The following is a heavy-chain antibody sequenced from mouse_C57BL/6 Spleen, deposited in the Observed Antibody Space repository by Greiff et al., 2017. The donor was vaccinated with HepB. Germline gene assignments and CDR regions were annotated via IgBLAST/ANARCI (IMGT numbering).Heavy chain of an antibody. V-gene: IGHV1-78*01. J-gene: IGHJ3*01. Sequence: VKVVESDAELVKPGASVKISCKVSGYTFTDHTIHWMKQRPGQGLEWIGNINPSNGGTKYNEKFKRKATLTVDKSSSTAYMQLSSLTSEDSAVYYCARHDRAWFAYWGQGTLVTVSA. CDR1: GYTFTDHT. CDR3: ARHDRAWFAY. D-gene: IGHD2-12*01. CDR2: INPSNGGT.